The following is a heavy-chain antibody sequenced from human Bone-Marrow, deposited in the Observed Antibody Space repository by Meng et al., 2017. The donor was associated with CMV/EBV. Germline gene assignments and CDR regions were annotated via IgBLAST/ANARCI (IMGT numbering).Heavy chain of an antibody. CDR2: ITTKADNYAT. V-gene: IGHV3-73*01. CDR1: GFSFSGAS. J-gene: IGHJ6*02. Sequence: GESRKISCASSGFSFSGASMNWVRQTSGNGLEWLGRITTKADNYATISGPSVKGRFTMSRDDSKATAYLHLNSLTTEDTAVYYCTTASGVWGTHGLDVWGQATTVTVSS. D-gene: IGHD3-16*01. CDR3: TTASGVWGTHGLDV.